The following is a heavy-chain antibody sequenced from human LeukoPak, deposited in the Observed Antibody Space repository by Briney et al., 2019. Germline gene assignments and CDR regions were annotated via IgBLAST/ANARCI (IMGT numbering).Heavy chain of an antibody. CDR1: GFTFSSYG. Sequence: PGGPLRLSCAASGFTFSSYGMHWVRQAPGKGLEWVAFIRYDGSNKYYADSVKGRFTISRDNSKNTLYLQMNSLRAEDTAVYYCAKTRIAAAVYRGQGTLVTVRS. D-gene: IGHD6-13*01. CDR3: AKTRIAAAVY. J-gene: IGHJ4*02. V-gene: IGHV3-30*02. CDR2: IRYDGSNK.